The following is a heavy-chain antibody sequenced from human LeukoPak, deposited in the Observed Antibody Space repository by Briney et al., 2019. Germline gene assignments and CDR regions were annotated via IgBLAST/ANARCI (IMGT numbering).Heavy chain of an antibody. CDR2: ISGSGGST. D-gene: IGHD3-22*01. Sequence: GGSLRLSCAASGFTFSSYAMSWVRQAPGKGLEWVSAISGSGGSTYYADSVKGRFTISRDNSKNTLYLQMSSLRAEDTAVYYCAKEAYYYDSSGYFAFDYWGQGTLVTVSS. CDR1: GFTFSSYA. J-gene: IGHJ4*02. V-gene: IGHV3-23*01. CDR3: AKEAYYYDSSGYFAFDY.